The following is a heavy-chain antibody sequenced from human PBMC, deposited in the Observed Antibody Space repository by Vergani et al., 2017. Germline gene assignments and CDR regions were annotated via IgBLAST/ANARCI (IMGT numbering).Heavy chain of an antibody. CDR3: ARGGIAARQYYYYMDV. J-gene: IGHJ6*03. CDR2: IIPIFGTA. CDR1: GGTFSSYA. V-gene: IGHV1-69*01. D-gene: IGHD6-6*01. Sequence: QVQLVQSGAEVKKPGSSVKVSCKASGGTFSSYAISWVRQAPGQGLEWMGGIIPIFGTATYAQKFQGRVTITADESPSTAYMELSSLRSEDTAVYYCARGGIAARQYYYYMDVWGKGTTVTVSS.